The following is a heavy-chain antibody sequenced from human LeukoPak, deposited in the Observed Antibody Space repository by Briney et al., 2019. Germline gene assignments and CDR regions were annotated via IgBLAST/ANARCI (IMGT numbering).Heavy chain of an antibody. CDR2: INHSGST. D-gene: IGHD3-10*01. J-gene: IGHJ4*02. CDR1: GGSFSGYY. Sequence: SETLSLTCAVYGGSFSGYYWSWIRQPPGKGLEWIGEINHSGSTNYNPSLKSRVTISVDTSKNQFSPKLSSVTAADTAVYYCARGPLYYGSGSPFDYWGQGTLVTVSS. V-gene: IGHV4-34*01. CDR3: ARGPLYYGSGSPFDY.